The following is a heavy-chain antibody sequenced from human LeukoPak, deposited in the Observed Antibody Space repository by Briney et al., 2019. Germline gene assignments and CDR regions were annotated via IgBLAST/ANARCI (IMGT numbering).Heavy chain of an antibody. CDR3: ASRDYYDSRGYPLNWFDP. J-gene: IGHJ5*02. CDR2: INHSGST. Sequence: SETLSLTCAVYGGSFSGYYWSWIRQPPGKGLEWIGEINHSGSTNYNPSLKSRVTISVDTSKNQFSLKLSSVSAEGTAVYYCASRDYYDSRGYPLNWFDPWCQGTLVTVSS. CDR1: GGSFSGYY. V-gene: IGHV4-34*01. D-gene: IGHD3-22*01.